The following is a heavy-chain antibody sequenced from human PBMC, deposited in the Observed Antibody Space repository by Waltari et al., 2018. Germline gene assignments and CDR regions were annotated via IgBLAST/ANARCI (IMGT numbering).Heavy chain of an antibody. D-gene: IGHD5-12*01. CDR2: INHRGST. Sequence: QVQLQQWGAGLLKPSETLSLPCAVYGGSSSGSSWSWIRQPAGKGLEWIGEINHRGSTNYNPSLKSRVTISVDTSKNQFSLKLSSVTAADTAVYYCACSGYDSGETTWGQGTLVTVSS. CDR3: ACSGYDSGETT. CDR1: GGSSSGSS. J-gene: IGHJ4*02. V-gene: IGHV4-34*01.